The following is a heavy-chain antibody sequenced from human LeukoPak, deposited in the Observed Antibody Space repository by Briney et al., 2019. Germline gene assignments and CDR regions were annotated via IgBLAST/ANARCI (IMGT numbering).Heavy chain of an antibody. V-gene: IGHV4-4*07. CDR1: GGSISSYY. Sequence: PSETLSLTCTVSGGSISSYYWNWIRQPAGKGLEWIGRIYYSGSTNYNPSLKSRVTISVDTSKNQFSLKLNSVTAADTAVYYCASRITVADYWYFDLWGRGTLVTVSS. D-gene: IGHD6-13*01. CDR3: ASRITVADYWYFDL. CDR2: IYYSGST. J-gene: IGHJ2*01.